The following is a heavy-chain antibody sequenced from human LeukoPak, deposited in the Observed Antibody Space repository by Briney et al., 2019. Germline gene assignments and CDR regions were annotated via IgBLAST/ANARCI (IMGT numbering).Heavy chain of an antibody. V-gene: IGHV4-34*01. CDR1: GGSFSGYY. CDR3: ARHHAYCSGGSCYAPWAFDI. CDR2: INHSGST. D-gene: IGHD2-15*01. Sequence: SETLSLTCAVYGGSFSGYYWSWIRQPPGKGLEWIGEINHSGSTNHNPSLKSRVTISVDTSKNQFSLKLSSVTAADTAVYYCARHHAYCSGGSCYAPWAFDIWGQGTMVTVSS. J-gene: IGHJ3*02.